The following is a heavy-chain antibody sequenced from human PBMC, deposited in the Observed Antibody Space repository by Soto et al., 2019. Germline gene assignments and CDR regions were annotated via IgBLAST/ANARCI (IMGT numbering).Heavy chain of an antibody. CDR1: GNSFTSYW. CDR3: ARFEYSSSSGGSYYYGMDV. V-gene: IGHV5-10-1*01. D-gene: IGHD6-6*01. CDR2: IDPSDSYT. J-gene: IGHJ6*02. Sequence: XESLNISWQCSGNSFTSYWSSLVLQMPGKGLEWMGRIDPSDSYTNYSPSFQGHVTISADKSISTAYLQWSSLKASDTAMYYCARFEYSSSSGGSYYYGMDVWGQGTTVTVSS.